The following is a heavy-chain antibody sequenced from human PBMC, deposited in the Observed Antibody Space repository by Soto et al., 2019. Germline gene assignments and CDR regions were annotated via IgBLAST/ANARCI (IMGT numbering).Heavy chain of an antibody. J-gene: IGHJ5*02. V-gene: IGHV3-15*01. Sequence: PGGSLRLSCAASGFTFSNAWMSWVRQAPGKGLEWVGRIKSKTDGGTTDYAAPVKGRFTISRDDSKNTLYLQMNSLKTEDTAVYYCTTRPLDDYVGPAAWGQGTLVTVSS. D-gene: IGHD4-17*01. CDR3: TTRPLDDYVGPAA. CDR1: GFTFSNAW. CDR2: IKSKTDGGTT.